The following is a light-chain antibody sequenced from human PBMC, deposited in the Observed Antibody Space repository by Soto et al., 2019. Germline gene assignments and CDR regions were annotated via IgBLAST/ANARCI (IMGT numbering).Light chain of an antibody. CDR3: LQHNSYPQT. CDR1: QNINNW. Sequence: DIQMTQTPSTLSASVLGAVTVTCRASQNINNWLAWYQQKPGKAPNLLIYDASSLESGVPSRFSGSGSGTEFTLTVSSLQPEDFATYYCLQHNSYPQTFGQGTKVDIK. V-gene: IGKV1-5*01. J-gene: IGKJ1*01. CDR2: DAS.